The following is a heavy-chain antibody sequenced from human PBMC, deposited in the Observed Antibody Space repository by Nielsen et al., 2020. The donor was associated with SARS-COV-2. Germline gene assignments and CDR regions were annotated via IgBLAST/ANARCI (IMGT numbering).Heavy chain of an antibody. Sequence: ASVQVSCKASGYTFTGYYMHWVRQAPGQGLEWMGWINPNSGGANYAQKFQGWVTMTRDTSISTAYMELSRLRSDDTAVYYCARDEVGATTGFDYWGQGTLVTVSS. CDR1: GYTFTGYY. CDR2: INPNSGGA. D-gene: IGHD1-26*01. V-gene: IGHV1-2*04. CDR3: ARDEVGATTGFDY. J-gene: IGHJ4*02.